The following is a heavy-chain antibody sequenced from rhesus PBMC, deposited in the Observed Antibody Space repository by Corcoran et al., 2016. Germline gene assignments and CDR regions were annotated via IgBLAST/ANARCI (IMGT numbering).Heavy chain of an antibody. CDR3: GEDGDFR. J-gene: IGHJ1*01. CDR1: GFTFSTYG. Sequence: EVHLVESGGGLVQPGGSLSLSCVASGFTFSTYGMSWFRKAPGKGPGGVSSISKGGDAPYYANSVKGRFTLSRDNSKNTLSLQMNSLRTEDTAVYYCGEDGDFRWGQGALVTVSS. CDR2: ISKGGDAP. V-gene: IGHV3S5*01. D-gene: IGHD7-45*01.